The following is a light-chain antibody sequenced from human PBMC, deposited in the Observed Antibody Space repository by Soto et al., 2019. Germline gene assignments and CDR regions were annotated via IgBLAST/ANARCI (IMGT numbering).Light chain of an antibody. Sequence: IQLTQSPSSLSASVGDRVTITCRASQDIAIYLAWYQQKPGKVPKLLIYAASTLQSGVPARLSGSGSGTDFTLTISSLQSEDVATYYGQKYNSAQLTFGGGTKVDIK. CDR3: QKYNSAQLT. CDR1: QDIAIY. CDR2: AAS. V-gene: IGKV1-27*01. J-gene: IGKJ4*01.